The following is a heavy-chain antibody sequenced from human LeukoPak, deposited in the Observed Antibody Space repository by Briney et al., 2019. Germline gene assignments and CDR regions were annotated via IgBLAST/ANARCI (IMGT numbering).Heavy chain of an antibody. V-gene: IGHV5-51*01. CDR1: GYSFTSYW. CDR2: IYPGDSDT. Sequence: GESLKISCQVSGYSFTSYWIGWVRQMPGKGLEWMGTIYPGDSDTRYSPSFQGQVTISADKSISTVYLQWSSLKASDTAIYYCARQGYCSGGSCPPDDAFDIWGQGTIVTVSS. J-gene: IGHJ3*02. CDR3: ARQGYCSGGSCPPDDAFDI. D-gene: IGHD2-15*01.